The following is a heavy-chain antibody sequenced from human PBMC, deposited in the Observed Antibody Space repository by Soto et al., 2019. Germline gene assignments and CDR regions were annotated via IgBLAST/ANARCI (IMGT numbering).Heavy chain of an antibody. CDR1: GGSISSGDHY. D-gene: IGHD4-17*01. J-gene: IGHJ4*02. CDR2: IYYSGRT. CDR3: AREGTDYPNSFDL. Sequence: SETLSLTCTVSGGSISSGDHYWSWIRQPPGKGLEWIGYIYYSGRTFYNPSLKSRVSISVDTSKNQFSVNLISVTAADAAVYFCAREGTDYPNSFDLWGQGTLVTVS. V-gene: IGHV4-30-4*01.